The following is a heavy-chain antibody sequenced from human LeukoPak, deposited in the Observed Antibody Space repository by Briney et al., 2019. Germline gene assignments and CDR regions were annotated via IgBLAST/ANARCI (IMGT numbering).Heavy chain of an antibody. CDR2: IYTSGTT. V-gene: IGHV4-4*07. J-gene: IGHJ3*02. D-gene: IGHD5-12*01. CDR1: GGSISSYS. Sequence: SETLSLTCIVSGGSISSYSWTWIRQPAGEGLEWIGRIYTSGTTNYNPSLKSRVTMSVDTSKNQFSLKLSSVTAADTAVYYCAGEAGGGYARAFDIRGQGTMVTVSS. CDR3: AGEAGGGYARAFDI.